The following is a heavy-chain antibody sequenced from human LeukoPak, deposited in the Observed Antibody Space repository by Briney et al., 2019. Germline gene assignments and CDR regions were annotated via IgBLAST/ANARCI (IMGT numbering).Heavy chain of an antibody. V-gene: IGHV4-59*01. CDR1: GGSISSYY. J-gene: IGHJ4*02. Sequence: SETLSLTCTVSGGSISSYYWSWIRQPPGKGLEWIGYIYYSGSTNYNPSLKSRVTISVDTSKNQFSLKLSSVTAAGTAVYYCARGERWLQLNYFDYWGQGTLVTVSS. CDR3: ARGERWLQLNYFDY. D-gene: IGHD5-24*01. CDR2: IYYSGST.